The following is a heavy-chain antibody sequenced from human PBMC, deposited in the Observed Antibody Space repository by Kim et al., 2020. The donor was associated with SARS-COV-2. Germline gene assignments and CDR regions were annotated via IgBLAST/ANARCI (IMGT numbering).Heavy chain of an antibody. V-gene: IGHV4-39*02. CDR2: IYYSGST. D-gene: IGHD2-2*01. J-gene: IGHJ6*02. CDR3: AREIVVPAASGYYYYYYYGMDV. CDR1: GGSISSSSYY. Sequence: SETLSLTCTVSGGSISSSSYYWGWIRQPPGKGLEWIGSIYYSGSTYYNPSLKSRVTISVDTSKNQFSLKLSSVTAADTAVYYCAREIVVPAASGYYYYYYYGMDVWGQGTTVTVSS.